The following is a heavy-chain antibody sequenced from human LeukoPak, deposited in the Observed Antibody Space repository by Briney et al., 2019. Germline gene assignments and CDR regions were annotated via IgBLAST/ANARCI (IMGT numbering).Heavy chain of an antibody. CDR1: GFILSNYG. Sequence: PGRSLRLSCEGSGFILSNYGIHWVRQAPGKGLEWVAVIWYDGSKKYYEDSAKARFIISRDNSKNMVYLQMNSLRVEDTAVYYCARDFGEFDYFDYWGQGTLVTVSS. CDR2: IWYDGSKK. J-gene: IGHJ4*02. CDR3: ARDFGEFDYFDY. D-gene: IGHD3-10*01. V-gene: IGHV3-33*01.